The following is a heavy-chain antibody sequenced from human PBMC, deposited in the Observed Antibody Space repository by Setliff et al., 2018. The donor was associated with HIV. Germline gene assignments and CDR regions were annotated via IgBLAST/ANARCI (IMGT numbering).Heavy chain of an antibody. V-gene: IGHV4-39*01. CDR3: ALDEAAAGVGQGKFLY. J-gene: IGHJ4*02. Sequence: PSETLSLTCTVSGGSISSSSYYWGWIRQAPGKGPEWVASIDHSGSSFFNPSLKRRLNISVDTSKNQFSLQLTAVTASDTAVYYCALDEAAAGVGQGKFLYWGQGILVTVSS. CDR2: IDHSGSS. CDR1: GGSISSSSYY. D-gene: IGHD6-13*01.